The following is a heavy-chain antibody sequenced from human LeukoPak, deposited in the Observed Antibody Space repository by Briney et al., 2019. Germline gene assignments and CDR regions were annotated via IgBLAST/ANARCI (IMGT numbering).Heavy chain of an antibody. CDR1: GYTFTGYY. CDR2: INPNSGGT. D-gene: IGHD2-15*01. CDR3: AKAPFCSGRSCYKTFDY. V-gene: IGHV1-2*02. J-gene: IGHJ4*02. Sequence: ASVKVSCKASGYTFTGYYMHWVRQAPGQGLEWMGWINPNSGGTNYAQKFQGRVTMTRDTSISTAYMELSRLRSDDTAVYYCAKAPFCSGRSCYKTFDYWGQGTLVTVSS.